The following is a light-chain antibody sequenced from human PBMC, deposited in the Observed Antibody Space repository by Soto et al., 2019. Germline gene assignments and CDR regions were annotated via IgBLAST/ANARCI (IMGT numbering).Light chain of an antibody. V-gene: IGKV3-15*01. J-gene: IGKJ2*01. CDR1: QSVSSY. Sequence: EIVVTQSPATLSLSPGERATLSCRASQSVSSYLAWYQQKPGQAPRLLIYGASTRATAIPARFSGSGSGTEFTLTISSLLSEDFAVYFCQQYDNWPYTLGQGTKLEIK. CDR3: QQYDNWPYT. CDR2: GAS.